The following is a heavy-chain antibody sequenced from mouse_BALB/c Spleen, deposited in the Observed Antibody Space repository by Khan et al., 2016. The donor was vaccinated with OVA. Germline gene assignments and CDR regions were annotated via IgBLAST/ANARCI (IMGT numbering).Heavy chain of an antibody. J-gene: IGHJ4*01. Sequence: QIQLVQSGPELRKPGETVKISCKASGYTFTNSGMNWVKQAPGKGLKWMGWINTNTGEPTYAEEFKGRLAFSLETSASTAYLQINILKNEDTATYFCARSRWLQRAMDYWGQGTSVTVSS. D-gene: IGHD2-2*01. CDR2: INTNTGEP. V-gene: IGHV9-3*02. CDR3: ARSRWLQRAMDY. CDR1: GYTFTNSG.